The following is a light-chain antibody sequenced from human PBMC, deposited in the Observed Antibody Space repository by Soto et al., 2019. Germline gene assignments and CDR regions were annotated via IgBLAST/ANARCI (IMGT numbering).Light chain of an antibody. CDR2: DAS. CDR1: QTVRNNY. V-gene: IGKV3-20*01. Sequence: ELQMSPGTLSLSPGERATLSCRASQTVRNNYLAWYQQKPGQAPRLLIYDASSRATGIPDRFSGGGSGTDFTLTISRLEPEDFAVYYCQQFSRYPLTFGGGTKVDIK. CDR3: QQFSRYPLT. J-gene: IGKJ4*01.